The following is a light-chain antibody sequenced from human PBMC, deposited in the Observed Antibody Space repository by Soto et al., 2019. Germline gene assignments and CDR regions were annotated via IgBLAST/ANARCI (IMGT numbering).Light chain of an antibody. CDR2: KVS. Sequence: DIQMTQFPSTLSASVGDRVTITCRASQSISNRLAWFQQKSGEAPKILIHKVSSLESGVPSRFSGSGSGTEFTLPISSLQPDDLATYYCQQYNTYSWTFGQGTKAEIK. J-gene: IGKJ1*01. V-gene: IGKV1-5*03. CDR3: QQYNTYSWT. CDR1: QSISNR.